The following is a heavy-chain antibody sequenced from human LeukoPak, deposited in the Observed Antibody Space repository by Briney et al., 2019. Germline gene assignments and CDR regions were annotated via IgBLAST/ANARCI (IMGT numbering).Heavy chain of an antibody. D-gene: IGHD3-10*01. J-gene: IGHJ4*02. CDR1: GFTFSSNA. CDR2: ISGSGGST. Sequence: GGSLRLSCAASGFTFSSNAMSWVRQARGKGLEWVSGISGSGGSTYYADSVKGRFTISRDNSKNTLYLQMNSLRAEDTAMYYCAKGGVGSGKTFDSWGQGTLVTVSS. V-gene: IGHV3-23*01. CDR3: AKGGVGSGKTFDS.